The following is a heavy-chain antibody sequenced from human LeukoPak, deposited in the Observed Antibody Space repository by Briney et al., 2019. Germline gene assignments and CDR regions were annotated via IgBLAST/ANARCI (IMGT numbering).Heavy chain of an antibody. V-gene: IGHV3-74*01. J-gene: IGHJ4*02. CDR3: VRSAFYDGSGYYHDY. CDR2: IKSDGSDT. D-gene: IGHD3-22*01. Sequence: GGSLRLSCAASGFAFNTYWMHWVRQAPGKGLVWVSRIKSDGSDTTYTDSVKGRFTISRDNAKNTLFLQMNSLRAEDTAMYYCVRSAFYDGSGYYHDYWGQGTLVTVSS. CDR1: GFAFNTYW.